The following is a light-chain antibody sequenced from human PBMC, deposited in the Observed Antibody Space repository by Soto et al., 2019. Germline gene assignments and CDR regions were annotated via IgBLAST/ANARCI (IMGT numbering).Light chain of an antibody. CDR3: QQYNSLLPT. J-gene: IGKJ1*01. CDR1: QGISSY. Sequence: IQLTQSPSSLSASVGDRVTITCRASQGISSYLAWYQQKPGKAPKLQIYAASTLQSGVPSRFSGSGYGTDFTLTISSLQPDDFATYYCQQYNSLLPTFGQGTKVDIK. CDR2: AAS. V-gene: IGKV1-9*01.